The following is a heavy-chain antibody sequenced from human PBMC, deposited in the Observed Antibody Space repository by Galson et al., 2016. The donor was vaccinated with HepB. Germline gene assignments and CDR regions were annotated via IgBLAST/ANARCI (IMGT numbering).Heavy chain of an antibody. CDR3: AHTMNYWTDGTFYYHGMDV. J-gene: IGHJ6*02. D-gene: IGHD3/OR15-3a*01. CDR2: IYWNDDK. V-gene: IGHV2-5*01. CDR1: GFSLSTGGVG. Sequence: PALVKPTQTLTLTCNCSGFSLSTGGVGVGWIRQPPGKALEWLAVIYWNDDKRYRPSMKARLTITKDTAKNQVVLSMTNMDPVDTGTYYCAHTMNYWTDGTFYYHGMDVWGQGATVTVSS.